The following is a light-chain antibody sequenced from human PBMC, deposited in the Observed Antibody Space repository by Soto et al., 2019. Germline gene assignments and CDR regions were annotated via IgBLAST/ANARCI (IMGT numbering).Light chain of an antibody. CDR3: QQYGSS. J-gene: IGKJ5*01. V-gene: IGKV3-20*01. Sequence: EIVMTQSPGTLSVSPGERATLSCGASQSVSTNLAWYQQKPGQAPRLLIYGASSRATGIPDRFSGSGSGTDFTLTISRLEPEDFAVYYCQQYGSSFGQGTRLEIK. CDR1: QSVSTN. CDR2: GAS.